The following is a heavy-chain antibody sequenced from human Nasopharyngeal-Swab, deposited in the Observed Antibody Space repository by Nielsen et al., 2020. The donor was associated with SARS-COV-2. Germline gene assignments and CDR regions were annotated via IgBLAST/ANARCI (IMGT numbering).Heavy chain of an antibody. J-gene: IGHJ3*02. CDR2: TRSKSNNYAT. Sequence: GESLKISCAASGFTFSGSAMHWVRQASGKGLEWVGRTRSKSNNYATAYAASVKGRFTISRDDSKNTAYLQMNSLKTEDTAVYYCASGGGSAYCSSTTCWDAFDIWGQGTMVTVSS. V-gene: IGHV3-73*01. D-gene: IGHD2-2*01. CDR3: ASGGGSAYCSSTTCWDAFDI. CDR1: GFTFSGSA.